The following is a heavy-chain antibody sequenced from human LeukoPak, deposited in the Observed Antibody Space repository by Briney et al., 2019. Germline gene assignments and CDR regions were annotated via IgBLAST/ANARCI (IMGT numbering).Heavy chain of an antibody. Sequence: PGGSLRLSCAASGFTFSGHWMSWVRQAPGKGLEWVANINQGGSDKYYVDSVKGRFTISRDNAKNSLYLQMNSLRAEDTAVYYCARDASNYDFWSGYYPEAWGQGTLVTVSS. D-gene: IGHD3-3*01. CDR3: ARDASNYDFWSGYYPEA. V-gene: IGHV3-7*01. CDR1: GFTFSGHW. J-gene: IGHJ4*02. CDR2: INQGGSDK.